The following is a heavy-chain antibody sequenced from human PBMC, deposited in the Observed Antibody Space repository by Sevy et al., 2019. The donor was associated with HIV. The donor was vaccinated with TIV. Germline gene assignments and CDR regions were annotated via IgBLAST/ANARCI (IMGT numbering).Heavy chain of an antibody. CDR1: GFNFNTFA. CDR3: VKEGEGYNYDSSGSFGL. V-gene: IGHV3-23*01. D-gene: IGHD3-22*01. CDR2: ISGSSYST. Sequence: GGSLRLSFAASGFNFNTFAMSGFRQAPGKGLEGVSAISGSSYSTYYANSVKGRFTISRDNSKNTLYLQMNSLRAEDTAVYYCVKEGEGYNYDSSGSFGLWGQGTLVTVSS. J-gene: IGHJ4*02.